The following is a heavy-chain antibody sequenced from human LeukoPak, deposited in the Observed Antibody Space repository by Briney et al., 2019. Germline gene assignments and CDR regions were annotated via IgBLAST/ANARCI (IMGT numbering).Heavy chain of an antibody. Sequence: SETLSLTCTVSGGSISSYYWSWIRQPPGKGLEWIGSIYHSGSTYYNPSLKSRVTISVDTSKNQFSLKLSSVTAADTAVYYCARDDVVRGVITYYYGMDVWGKGTTVTVSS. CDR1: GGSISSYY. V-gene: IGHV4-38-2*02. J-gene: IGHJ6*04. CDR2: IYHSGST. D-gene: IGHD3-10*01. CDR3: ARDDVVRGVITYYYGMDV.